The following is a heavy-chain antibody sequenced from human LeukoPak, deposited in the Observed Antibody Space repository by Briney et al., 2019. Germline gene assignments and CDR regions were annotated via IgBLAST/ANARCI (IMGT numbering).Heavy chain of an antibody. CDR2: INSDGSST. CDR1: GFTFSSYW. V-gene: IGHV3-74*01. CDR3: AKDSPRSFYEY. Sequence: PGGSLSLSCAASGFTFSSYWMHWVRQAPGKGLVWVSRINSDGSSTSYADSVKGRFTISRDNAKNTLYLQMNSLRDEDTAVYYCAKDSPRSFYEYWGQGTLVTVSS. D-gene: IGHD2/OR15-2a*01. J-gene: IGHJ4*02.